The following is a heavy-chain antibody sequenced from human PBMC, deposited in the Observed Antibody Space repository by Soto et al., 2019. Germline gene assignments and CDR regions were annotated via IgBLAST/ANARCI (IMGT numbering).Heavy chain of an antibody. J-gene: IGHJ5*02. CDR1: GGSISSGGYY. CDR2: IYYSGST. V-gene: IGHV4-31*03. Sequence: QVQLQESGPGLVKPSQTLSLTCTVSGGSISSGGYYWSWIRQHPGKGMEWIGYIYYSGSTYYNPSLKSRVTISVDTSKNQFSMKLSSVTAADTAVYYCARLWSGSRQGFNPWGQGTLVTVSS. CDR3: ARLWSGSRQGFNP. D-gene: IGHD3-3*01.